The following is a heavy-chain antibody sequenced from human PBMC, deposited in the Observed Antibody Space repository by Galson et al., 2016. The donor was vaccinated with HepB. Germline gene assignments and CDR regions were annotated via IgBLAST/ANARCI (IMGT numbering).Heavy chain of an antibody. CDR1: GYDFTNYA. CDR3: ARASCGGDCNQYYYYYYGLDV. CDR2: INTNTGNP. J-gene: IGHJ6*02. Sequence: SVKVSCKASGYDFTNYAINWLRQAPGQGLEWMGWINTNTGNPTFAQDFTGRFVFSLDTSVSTAYLQIISLKAEDTAVYFCARASCGGDCNQYYYYYYGLDVWGQGTTVAVSS. V-gene: IGHV7-4-1*02. D-gene: IGHD2-21*02.